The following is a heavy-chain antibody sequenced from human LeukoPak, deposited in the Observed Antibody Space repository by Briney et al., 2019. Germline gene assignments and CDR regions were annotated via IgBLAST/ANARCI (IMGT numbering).Heavy chain of an antibody. CDR2: MNPNSGNT. CDR3: ARSNMVLGVIISRPLDY. CDR1: GYTFTSYD. Sequence: ASVKVSCKASGYTFTSYDINRVRQATGQGLEWMGWMNPNSGNTGYAQKFQGRVTMTRNTSISTAYMELSSLRSEDTAVYYCARSNMVLGVIISRPLDYWGRGTLVTVSS. J-gene: IGHJ4*02. V-gene: IGHV1-8*01. D-gene: IGHD3-10*01.